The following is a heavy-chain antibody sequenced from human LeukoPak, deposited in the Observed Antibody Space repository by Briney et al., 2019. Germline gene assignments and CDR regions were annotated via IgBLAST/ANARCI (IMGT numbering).Heavy chain of an antibody. J-gene: IGHJ4*02. D-gene: IGHD3-9*01. V-gene: IGHV3-9*01. CDR1: GFTFDDYA. CDR2: ISWNSGSI. Sequence: PGRSLRLPCAASGFTFDDYAMHWVRQAPGKGLEWVSGISWNSGSIGYADSVKGRFTISRDNSKNTLYLQMNSLRAEGTAIYYCAKVTRYFDPFDYWGQGTLVTVSS. CDR3: AKVTRYFDPFDY.